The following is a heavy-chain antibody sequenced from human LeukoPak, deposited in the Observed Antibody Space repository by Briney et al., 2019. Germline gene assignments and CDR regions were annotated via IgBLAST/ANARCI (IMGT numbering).Heavy chain of an antibody. Sequence: ASLKVSSKASGYTFTGYYMHWVRQAPGQGLEWMGRINPNSGGTNYAQKFQGRVTMTRDTSISTAYMELSRLRSDDTAVYYCARVEGATARPFDYWGQGTLVTVSS. CDR3: ARVEGATARPFDY. J-gene: IGHJ4*02. D-gene: IGHD6-6*01. V-gene: IGHV1-2*06. CDR2: INPNSGGT. CDR1: GYTFTGYY.